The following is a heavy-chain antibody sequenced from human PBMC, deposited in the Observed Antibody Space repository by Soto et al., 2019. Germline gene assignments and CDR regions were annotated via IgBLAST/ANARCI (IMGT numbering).Heavy chain of an antibody. J-gene: IGHJ4*02. Sequence: ASETLSLTCSVSGGSITTYYWSWLRPPPGKGLEWIGYIHYEGSTNYNPSLKSRVTILVDTSQNQFSLKLTSVTAADTAVYFCARGRRSGWYHFDSWGQGTLVTVSS. CDR3: ARGRRSGWYHFDS. CDR2: IHYEGST. V-gene: IGHV4-59*01. D-gene: IGHD6-19*01. CDR1: GGSITTYY.